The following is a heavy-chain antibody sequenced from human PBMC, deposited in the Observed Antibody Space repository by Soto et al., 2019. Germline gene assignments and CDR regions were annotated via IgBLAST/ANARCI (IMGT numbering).Heavy chain of an antibody. V-gene: IGHV3-48*03. CDR2: ISASGTTT. CDR3: ARQLPTTIRGGYYYSYGMDV. Sequence: GGSLRLSCAASGFTFSSYEMNWVRQAPGKGLEWVSYISASGTTTYYGDSVKGRFTISRDNAKNSLYLQMNSLRAEDTAVYYWARQLPTTIRGGYYYSYGMDVWGQGTTVTGSS. J-gene: IGHJ6*02. D-gene: IGHD2-2*02. CDR1: GFTFSSYE.